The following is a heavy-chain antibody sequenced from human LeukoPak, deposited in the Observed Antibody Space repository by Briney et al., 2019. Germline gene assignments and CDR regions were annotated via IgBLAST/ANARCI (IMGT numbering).Heavy chain of an antibody. CDR3: ARETDDSSGYAYAFDI. CDR1: GYTFTGYY. D-gene: IGHD3-22*01. V-gene: IGHV1-2*04. CDR2: INPNSGGT. Sequence: VASVKVSCKAPGYTFTGYYMHWVRQAPGQGLEWMGWINPNSGGTNYAQKFQGWVTMTRDTSISTAYMELSRLRSDDTAVYYCARETDDSSGYAYAFDIWGQGTMVTVSS. J-gene: IGHJ3*02.